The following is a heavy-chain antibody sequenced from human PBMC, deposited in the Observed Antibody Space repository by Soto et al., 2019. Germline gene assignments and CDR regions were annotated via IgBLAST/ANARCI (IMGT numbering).Heavy chain of an antibody. CDR1: GYTFTSYD. V-gene: IGHV1-8*01. CDR2: MNPNSGNT. CDR3: ERGKSVLNWFDP. Sequence: QVQLVQSGAEVKKPGASVKVSGKASGYTFTSYDINWVRQATGQGLEWMGWMNPNSGNTGYAQKFQGRVTMTRNTSISTDYMELSSLRSEDTAVYYCERGKSVLNWFDPWGQGTLVTVSS. J-gene: IGHJ5*02.